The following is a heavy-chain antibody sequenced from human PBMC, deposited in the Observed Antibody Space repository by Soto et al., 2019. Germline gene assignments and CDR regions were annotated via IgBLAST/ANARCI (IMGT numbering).Heavy chain of an antibody. CDR2: SIPIFGTA. D-gene: IGHD5-12*01. Sequence: QVQLVQSGAEVKKPGSSVKVSCKAAGGAFNNYPITWVRQAPGQGLEWMGGSIPIFGTANYAQKFQGRVTISGDESTSTAYLELSSLRSEDTAVYYCARGRGYSGDDHYYYFDMDVWGQGPTVTVSS. CDR1: GGAFNNYP. CDR3: ARGRGYSGDDHYYYFDMDV. V-gene: IGHV1-69*01. J-gene: IGHJ6*02.